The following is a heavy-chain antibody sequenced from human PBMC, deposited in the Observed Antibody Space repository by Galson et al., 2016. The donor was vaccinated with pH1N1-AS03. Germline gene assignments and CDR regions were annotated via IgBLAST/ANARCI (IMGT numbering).Heavy chain of an antibody. D-gene: IGHD5-24*01. CDR1: GFSLSTGGMR. V-gene: IGHV2-70*04. J-gene: IGHJ6*02. CDR2: IDWDDGT. Sequence: PALVKPTQTLTLTCTASGFSLSTGGMRVSWIRQPPGKALEWLGRIDWDDGTFYSTSLKTRLTISKDTSENQVVLTMTNMDPVDTGTYYCARTLNYNTGLDVWGPGATVAVSS. CDR3: ARTLNYNTGLDV.